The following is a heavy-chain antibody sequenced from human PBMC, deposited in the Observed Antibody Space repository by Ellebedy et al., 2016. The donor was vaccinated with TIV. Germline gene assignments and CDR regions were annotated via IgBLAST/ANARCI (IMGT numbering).Heavy chain of an antibody. Sequence: PGGSLRLSCAASGFTFSDHYMDWVRQAPGKGLEWIGSIRSEAYGGTTEYAPSVKGRFIISRDDSKNSLHLQMNSLKNEGTAVYYCAREVRREWFDPWGQGTLVTVSS. CDR2: IRSEAYGGTT. V-gene: IGHV3-72*01. D-gene: IGHD1-26*01. CDR3: AREVRREWFDP. J-gene: IGHJ5*02. CDR1: GFTFSDHY.